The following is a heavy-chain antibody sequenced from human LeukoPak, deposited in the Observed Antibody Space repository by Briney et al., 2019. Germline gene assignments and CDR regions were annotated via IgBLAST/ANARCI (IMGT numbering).Heavy chain of an antibody. J-gene: IGHJ4*02. CDR2: ISAYNDNT. D-gene: IGHD1-26*01. Sequence: GASVKVSCKASGYTFTSYGISWVRQAPGQGLEWMGWISAYNDNTNYAQKLQGRVTMTTDTSTSTAYMELRSLRSDDAAVYYCARGKSPPVWAPSDYWGQGTLVTVSS. V-gene: IGHV1-18*01. CDR1: GYTFTSYG. CDR3: ARGKSPPVWAPSDY.